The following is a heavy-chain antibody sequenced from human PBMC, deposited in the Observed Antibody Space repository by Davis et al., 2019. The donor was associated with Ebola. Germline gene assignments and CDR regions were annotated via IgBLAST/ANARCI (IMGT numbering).Heavy chain of an antibody. J-gene: IGHJ6*02. CDR1: GYTFTNYY. V-gene: IGHV1-46*01. CDR2: INPSGGNP. CDR3: ARLGVDRAKNSYYYYGMDV. D-gene: IGHD5-18*01. Sequence: ASAQVSCKASGYTFTNYYMQWVRQAPGHGLEWMGIINPSGGNPTYAQKFQGRVTVTRDTSTSTVYMELSSLRSEDTAVYYCARLGVDRAKNSYYYYGMDVWGQGTTVTVSS.